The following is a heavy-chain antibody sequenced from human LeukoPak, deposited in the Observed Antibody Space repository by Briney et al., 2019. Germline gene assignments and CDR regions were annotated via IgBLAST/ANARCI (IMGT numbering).Heavy chain of an antibody. CDR3: ANYGSGTSGAFDV. Sequence: GGSLRLSCAASGFTFSSHAMNWVRQAPGKGLEWVSSISGGGGDTYYADSVKGRFSISRDNAKNTLFLQMNSLRADDTAVYYCANYGSGTSGAFDVWGQGTVVTVSS. V-gene: IGHV3-23*01. CDR2: ISGGGGDT. CDR1: GFTFSSHA. J-gene: IGHJ3*01. D-gene: IGHD3-10*01.